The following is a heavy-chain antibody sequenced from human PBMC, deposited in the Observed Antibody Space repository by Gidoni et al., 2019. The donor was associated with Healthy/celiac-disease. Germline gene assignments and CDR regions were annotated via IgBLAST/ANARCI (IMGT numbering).Heavy chain of an antibody. CDR2: ISYDGSNK. CDR1: GFTLSSYA. J-gene: IGHJ4*02. Sequence: QVQLVASGGGVVQPGRSLRLSCAASGFTLSSYAMHWVRQAPGKGLEWVAVISYDGSNKYYADSVKGRFTISRDNSKNTLYLQMNSLRAEDTAVYYCARESYSSIVGISYYFDYWGQGTLVTVSS. CDR3: ARESYSSIVGISYYFDY. D-gene: IGHD6-13*01. V-gene: IGHV3-30*04.